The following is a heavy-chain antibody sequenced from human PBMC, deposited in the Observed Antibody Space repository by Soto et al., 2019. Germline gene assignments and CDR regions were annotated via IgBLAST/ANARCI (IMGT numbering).Heavy chain of an antibody. CDR1: GFILTRSS. CDR2: ISSTTNYI. V-gene: IGHV3-21*06. CDR3: ARESEDLTSNFDY. Sequence: GSLRLSCAASGFILTRSSMTWVRQAPGKGLKWVSSISSTTNYIYYGDSMKGRFTISRDNAKNSLYLEMNSLRAEDTAVYYCARESEDLTSNFDYWGQGTLVTVSS. J-gene: IGHJ4*02.